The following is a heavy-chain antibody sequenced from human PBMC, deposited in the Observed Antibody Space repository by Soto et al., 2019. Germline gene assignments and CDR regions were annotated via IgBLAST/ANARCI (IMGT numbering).Heavy chain of an antibody. D-gene: IGHD3-10*01. V-gene: IGHV3-21*06. Sequence: PGGSLRLSCAASGFTFSSYSVTWVRQAPGKGLEWVSSISSTSNYIYYASSVRGRFTISRDNAKNSLYLEMDSLRAEDTAIYCCARDDYGPYHFYGLDVWGQGTTVTV. J-gene: IGHJ6*02. CDR1: GFTFSSYS. CDR3: ARDDYGPYHFYGLDV. CDR2: ISSTSNYI.